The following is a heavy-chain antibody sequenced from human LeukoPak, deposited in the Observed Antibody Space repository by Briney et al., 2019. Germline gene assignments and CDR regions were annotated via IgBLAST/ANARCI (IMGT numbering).Heavy chain of an antibody. CDR3: VRDADGGNSWFDS. V-gene: IGHV3-33*01. J-gene: IGHJ5*01. D-gene: IGHD4-23*01. CDR2: IWHDGSNK. CDR1: GFSFSSYG. Sequence: PGGSLRLSCEASGFSFSSYGMHWVRQAPGKGLEWVAVIWHDGSNKFYGDSVKGRFTISRDNSKNTVALQMNSLRVEDTAVYYCVRDADGGNSWFDSWGQGTLVTVSS.